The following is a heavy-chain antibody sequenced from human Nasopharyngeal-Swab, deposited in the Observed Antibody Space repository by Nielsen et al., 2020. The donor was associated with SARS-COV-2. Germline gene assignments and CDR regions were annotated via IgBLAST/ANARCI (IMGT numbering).Heavy chain of an antibody. Sequence: GGSLRLSCAASGFTFSNFNFNWVRQGPGKGLGWVSSISSSSSYINYADSVKGRFTISRDNAQNSLYLQMNSLRAEDTAVYYCARDGCDYDFWSAYFMDVWGQGTTVTVSS. V-gene: IGHV3-21*01. CDR1: GFTFSNFN. D-gene: IGHD3-3*01. CDR3: ARDGCDYDFWSAYFMDV. CDR2: ISSSSSYI. J-gene: IGHJ6*02.